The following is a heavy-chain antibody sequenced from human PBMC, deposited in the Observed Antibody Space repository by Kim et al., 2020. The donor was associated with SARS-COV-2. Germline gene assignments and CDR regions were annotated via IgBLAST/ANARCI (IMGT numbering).Heavy chain of an antibody. CDR2: IYYSGST. CDR1: GGSISSGGYY. J-gene: IGHJ4*02. CDR3: ARDKRFGEKGVDY. Sequence: SETLSLTCTVSGGSISSGGYYWSWIRQHPGKGLEWIGYIYYSGSTYYNPSLKSRVTISVDTSKNQFSLKLSSVTAADTAVYYCARDKRFGEKGVDYWGQGTLVTVSS. D-gene: IGHD3-10*01. V-gene: IGHV4-31*03.